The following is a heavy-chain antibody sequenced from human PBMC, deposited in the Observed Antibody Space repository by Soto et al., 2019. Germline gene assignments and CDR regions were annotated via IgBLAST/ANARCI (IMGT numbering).Heavy chain of an antibody. J-gene: IGHJ6*04. CDR3: ARGWFGPDV. CDR1: GFTLSGRS. Sequence: EVQLVESGGGLVQPGGSLRLSCAASGFTLSGRSMHWVRQAPGKGLVWVSGIDNTGTDSTYADSVKGRFTSSRDNAKNMLFLQMNSLGVEGTAVYYCARGWFGPDVWGKGTTVTVSS. V-gene: IGHV3-74*01. CDR2: IDNTGTDS. D-gene: IGHD3-10*01.